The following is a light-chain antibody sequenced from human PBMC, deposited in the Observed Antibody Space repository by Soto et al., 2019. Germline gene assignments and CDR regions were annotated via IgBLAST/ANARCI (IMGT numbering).Light chain of an antibody. J-gene: IGLJ1*01. Sequence: QSALTQPPSASGTPGQSVTISCTGTSSDVGGYNFVSWYQQHPGKAPKLMIYEVSKRPSGVPDRFSGSKSGNTASLTVSGLQAEDDADYYCSSYAATSNIVFGIGTKVTVL. CDR3: SSYAATSNIV. CDR2: EVS. CDR1: SSDVGGYNF. V-gene: IGLV2-8*01.